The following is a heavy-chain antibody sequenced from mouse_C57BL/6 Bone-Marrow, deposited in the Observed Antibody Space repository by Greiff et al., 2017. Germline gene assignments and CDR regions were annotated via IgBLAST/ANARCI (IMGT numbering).Heavy chain of an antibody. Sequence: EVQLVESGGGLVKPGGSLKLSCAASGFTFSSYAMSWVRQTPEKRLAWVATISDGGSYTYYPDNVKGRFTISRDNAKNNLYLQMSHLKSEDTAMYYCAIYLWYCDVWGTGTTVTVSS. CDR3: AIYLWYCDV. D-gene: IGHD5-1*01. V-gene: IGHV5-4*01. CDR2: ISDGGSYT. J-gene: IGHJ1*03. CDR1: GFTFSSYA.